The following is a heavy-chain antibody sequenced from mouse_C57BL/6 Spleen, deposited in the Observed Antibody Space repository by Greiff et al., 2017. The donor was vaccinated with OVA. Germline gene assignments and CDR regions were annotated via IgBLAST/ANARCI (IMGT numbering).Heavy chain of an antibody. V-gene: IGHV1-52*01. Sequence: QVQLQQPGAELVRPGSSVKLSCKASGYTFTSYWMHWVKQRPIQGLEWIGNIDPSDSETHYNQKFKDKATLTVDKSSSTAYMQLSSLTSEDSAVYYCARGSYYYGSSYDWYFDVWGTGTTVTVSS. J-gene: IGHJ1*03. D-gene: IGHD1-1*01. CDR1: GYTFTSYW. CDR2: IDPSDSET. CDR3: ARGSYYYGSSYDWYFDV.